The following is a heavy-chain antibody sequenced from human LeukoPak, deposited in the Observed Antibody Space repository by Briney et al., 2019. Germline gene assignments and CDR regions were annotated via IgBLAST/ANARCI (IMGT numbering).Heavy chain of an antibody. CDR3: ARDSTYYYDSGSSGPHYFDN. Sequence: GGSLRLSCAASGVTFSNYAMHWGRQAPGKGLEWVSLISSGGTYEYYADSVKGRFTISRDNSKNTLYLQLNSLRAEDTAVYYCARDSTYYYDSGSSGPHYFDNWGQGTLVTVSS. V-gene: IGHV3-30*01. J-gene: IGHJ4*02. CDR2: ISSGGTYE. CDR1: GVTFSNYA. D-gene: IGHD3-10*01.